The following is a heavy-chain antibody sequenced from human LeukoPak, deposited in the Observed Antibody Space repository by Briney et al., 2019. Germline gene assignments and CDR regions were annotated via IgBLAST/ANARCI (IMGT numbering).Heavy chain of an antibody. CDR2: IYTSGST. CDR1: GGSISSYF. J-gene: IGHJ4*02. V-gene: IGHV4-4*07. D-gene: IGHD6-13*01. Sequence: SETLSLTCTVSGGSISSYFWSWIRQPAGKGLEWIGRIYTSGSTNYSPSLKSRVTMSVDMSKNQFSLKLSSVIAADTAVYYCARATKYSSSWSYFDYWGQGTLVTVSS. CDR3: ARATKYSSSWSYFDY.